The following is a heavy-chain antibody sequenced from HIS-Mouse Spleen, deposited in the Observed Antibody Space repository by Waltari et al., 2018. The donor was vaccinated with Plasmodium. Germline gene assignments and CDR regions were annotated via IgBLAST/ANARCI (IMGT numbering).Heavy chain of an antibody. CDR1: GYTFPNYG. CDR3: ARGSAGDAFDI. CDR2: ISPYNGNT. D-gene: IGHD6-19*01. Sequence: QVQLVQSGAEVKKPGASVKVSCRASGYTFPNYGISWVRQATGQGLEWMGWISPYNGNTHFAQKLQSRVTMTTDTSTSTAYMELRSLRSDDTAVYYCARGSAGDAFDIWGQGTMVTVSS. J-gene: IGHJ3*02. V-gene: IGHV1-18*01.